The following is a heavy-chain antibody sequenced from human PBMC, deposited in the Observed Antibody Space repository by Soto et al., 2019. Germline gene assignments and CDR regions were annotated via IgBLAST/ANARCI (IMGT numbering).Heavy chain of an antibody. CDR3: ARGRLYYGL. V-gene: IGHV3-7*04. CDR2: IKEDGSEK. Sequence: SLRLSCEASGFTFSSHWMTWVRQAPGKGLEWVANIKEDGSEKYYVDSVKGRFTISRDNAKNSLYLQMNSLGAEDTAVYYCARGRLYYGLWGQGTLVTVSS. CDR1: GFTFSSHW. J-gene: IGHJ4*02.